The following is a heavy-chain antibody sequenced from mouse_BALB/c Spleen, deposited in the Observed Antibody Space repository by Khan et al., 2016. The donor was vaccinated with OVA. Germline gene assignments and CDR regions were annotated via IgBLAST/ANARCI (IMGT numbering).Heavy chain of an antibody. J-gene: IGHJ2*01. CDR2: ISSGGSFT. CDR1: GFTFRNYG. D-gene: IGHD1-1*01. CDR3: PCTPGYYGSGYFDY. Sequence: EVELVESGGGFVKPGGSLKLSCAASGFTFRNYGLSWVRQTPEKSLEWVATISSGGSFTYYPDSVKGRFTISRDNAENTLYLQMSSLRSEDTAMYYCPCTPGYYGSGYFDYWGQGTTLTVSS. V-gene: IGHV5-9-3*01.